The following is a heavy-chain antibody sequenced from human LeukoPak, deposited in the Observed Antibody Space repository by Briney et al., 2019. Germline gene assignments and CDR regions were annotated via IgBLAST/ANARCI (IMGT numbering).Heavy chain of an antibody. CDR1: GYTFTNYA. J-gene: IGHJ4*02. V-gene: IGHV1-3*01. D-gene: IGHD6-6*01. CDR2: INAGNGNK. Sequence: ASVKVSCKTSGYTFTNYAMHWVRQAPGQRLEWMGWINAGNGNKKYSQKFQDRVTISSDTSATTTYMELSSLRAEDTAVYYCAKELRAALWYFDYWGQGTLVTVSS. CDR3: AKELRAALWYFDY.